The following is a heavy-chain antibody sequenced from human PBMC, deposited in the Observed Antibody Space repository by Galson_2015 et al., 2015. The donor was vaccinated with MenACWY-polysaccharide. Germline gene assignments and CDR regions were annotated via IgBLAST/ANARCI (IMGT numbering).Heavy chain of an antibody. CDR2: IGTAGDT. J-gene: IGHJ6*02. V-gene: IGHV3-13*01. CDR1: GFTFSSYD. CDR3: ARCGGGSCSCGMDV. Sequence: SLRLSCAASGFTFSSYDMHWVRQATGKGLEWVSAIGTAGDTYYPGSVKGRFTISRENAKNSLYLQMNSLRAGDTAVYYCARCGGGSCSCGMDVWGQGTTVTVSS. D-gene: IGHD2-15*01.